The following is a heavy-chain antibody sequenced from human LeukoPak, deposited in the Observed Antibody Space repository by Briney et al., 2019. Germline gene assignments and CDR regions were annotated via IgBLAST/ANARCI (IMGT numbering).Heavy chain of an antibody. CDR2: INPNSGGT. V-gene: IGHV1-2*02. D-gene: IGHD6-6*01. J-gene: IGHJ4*02. CDR3: ARGAQYTSLWPTGDYFEY. Sequence: GASLKVSCKASVNTFIDNYIHWVRQAPGQGLEWLGWINPNSGGTHFAQNFQGRVTMTRDTSISTVYMELSSLESDDTAIYYCARGAQYTSLWPTGDYFEYWGQGTLVTVSS. CDR1: VNTFIDNY.